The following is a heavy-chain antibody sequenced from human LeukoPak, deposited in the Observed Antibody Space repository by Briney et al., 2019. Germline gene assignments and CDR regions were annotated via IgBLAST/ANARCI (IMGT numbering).Heavy chain of an antibody. CDR2: ISSSSTTI. CDR1: GFIFSTYS. CDR3: ARDLGLRWFSLDY. D-gene: IGHD4-23*01. V-gene: IGHV3-48*02. J-gene: IGHJ4*02. Sequence: PGGSLRLSCAASGFIFSTYSMNWVRQAPGKGLEWVSYISSSSTTIYYADSVKGRFTISRDNAKNSLYLQMNSLRDEDTAVYYCARDLGLRWFSLDYWGQGTLVTVSS.